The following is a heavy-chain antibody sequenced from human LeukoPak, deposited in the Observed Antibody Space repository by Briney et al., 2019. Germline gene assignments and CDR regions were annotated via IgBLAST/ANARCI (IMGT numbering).Heavy chain of an antibody. CDR1: GFTFSSYE. D-gene: IGHD6-19*01. Sequence: PGGSLRLSCAASGFTFSSYEMNWVRQAPGKGLEWVSYISSSGSTIYYADSVKGRFTISRDNSKNTLYLQMNSLRAEDTAVYYCAKDVGQQWLVPGYVIDYWGQGTLVTVSS. V-gene: IGHV3-48*03. J-gene: IGHJ4*02. CDR2: ISSSGSTI. CDR3: AKDVGQQWLVPGYVIDY.